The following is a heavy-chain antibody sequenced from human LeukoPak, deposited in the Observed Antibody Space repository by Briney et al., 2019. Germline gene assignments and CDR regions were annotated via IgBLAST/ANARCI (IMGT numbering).Heavy chain of an antibody. Sequence: PGGSLRLSCAASGFTFSSYAMSWVRQAPGKGLEWVSAIGGSGDFTYYAEYVKGRFTISRDNSKNTLYLQMNSLRAEDTAVYYCARGYYDSSAYYPTYFDYWGQGTLVTVSS. CDR1: GFTFSSYA. V-gene: IGHV3-23*01. D-gene: IGHD3-22*01. CDR3: ARGYYDSSAYYPTYFDY. J-gene: IGHJ4*02. CDR2: IGGSGDFT.